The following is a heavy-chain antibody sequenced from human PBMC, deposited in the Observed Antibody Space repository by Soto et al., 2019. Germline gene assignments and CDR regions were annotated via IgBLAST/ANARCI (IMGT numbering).Heavy chain of an antibody. V-gene: IGHV1-18*01. D-gene: IGHD3-10*01. Sequence: QVHLVQSGVEVKKPGASVKVSCKASGYSFSTYGISWVRQAPGQGLEWMGGISGLNGNTNYAQNLGGRVTMTTATSTSTAYMELRSLGFDDTSMYYCARDLFGEDGAGYFDYWGQGTLVTVSS. J-gene: IGHJ4*02. CDR1: GYSFSTYG. CDR2: ISGLNGNT. CDR3: ARDLFGEDGAGYFDY.